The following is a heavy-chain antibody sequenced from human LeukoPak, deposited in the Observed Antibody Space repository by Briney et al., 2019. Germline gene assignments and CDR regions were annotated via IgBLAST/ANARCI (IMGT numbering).Heavy chain of an antibody. V-gene: IGHV3-33*06. CDR3: GKGGSGYDWDIDY. CDR1: GFTFSSYG. J-gene: IGHJ4*02. CDR2: IWYDGSNK. D-gene: IGHD5-12*01. Sequence: PGGSLRLSCAASGFTFSSYGMHWVRQAPGKGLEWVAVIWYDGSNKYYADSVKGRFTISRDNSKNTLYLQMNSLRAEDTAVYYCGKGGSGYDWDIDYWGQGTLVTVSS.